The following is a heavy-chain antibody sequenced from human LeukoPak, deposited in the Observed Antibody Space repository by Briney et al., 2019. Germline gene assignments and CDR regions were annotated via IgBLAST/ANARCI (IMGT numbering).Heavy chain of an antibody. V-gene: IGHV7-4-1*02. CDR1: GGTFSSYA. J-gene: IGHJ3*02. CDR3: ARDQSPFGPRFDAFDI. D-gene: IGHD3/OR15-3a*01. Sequence: AASVKVSCKASGGTFSSYAMNWVRQAPGQGLEWMGWINTNTGNPTYAQGFTGRFVFSLDTSVSTAYLQISSLKAEDTAVYYCARDQSPFGPRFDAFDIWGQGTMVTVPS. CDR2: INTNTGNP.